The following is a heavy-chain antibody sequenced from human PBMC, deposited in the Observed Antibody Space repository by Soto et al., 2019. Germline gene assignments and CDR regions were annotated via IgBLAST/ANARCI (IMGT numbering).Heavy chain of an antibody. J-gene: IGHJ4*02. V-gene: IGHV4-4*02. CDR2: ISHSGST. Sequence: QVQLQESGPGLVKPSGTLSLTCTVSGASISSFNWWSWVRQPPGKGLEWIGEISHSGSTSYNPSLKSRVAISIDRSKNHFSLNLNSVTAADTAVYYCAKRGLTWGDYWGQGTLVTVSS. CDR3: AKRGLTWGDY. CDR1: GASISSFNW. D-gene: IGHD3-16*01.